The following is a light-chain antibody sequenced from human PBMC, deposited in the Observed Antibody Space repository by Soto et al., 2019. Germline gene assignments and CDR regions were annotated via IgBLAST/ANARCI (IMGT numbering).Light chain of an antibody. V-gene: IGKV3-20*01. J-gene: IGKJ1*01. CDR2: GAS. CDR1: QSLTNNY. CDR3: QQYEAVVT. Sequence: EIVQTQSPGPLSLSPGERATLSCRASQSLTNNYFAWYQQKPGRALRLLIDGASTRATGIPDRLSGSGSGTDFTLTISRLEPEDVAVYYCQQYEAVVTFGQGTKVDIK.